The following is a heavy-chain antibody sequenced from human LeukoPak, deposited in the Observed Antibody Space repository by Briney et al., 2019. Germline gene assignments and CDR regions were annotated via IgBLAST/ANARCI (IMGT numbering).Heavy chain of an antibody. CDR3: ARLDYDSSGLDHHSYYGMDV. D-gene: IGHD3-22*01. J-gene: IGHJ6*02. V-gene: IGHV3-23*01. CDR1: GFTFSSYA. CDR2: ISGSGGST. Sequence: PGGSLRPSCAASGFTFSSYAMSWVRQAPGKGLEWVSAISGSGGSTYYADSVKGRFTISRDNSKNTLYLQMNSLRAEDTAVYYCARLDYDSSGLDHHSYYGMDVWGQGTTVTVSS.